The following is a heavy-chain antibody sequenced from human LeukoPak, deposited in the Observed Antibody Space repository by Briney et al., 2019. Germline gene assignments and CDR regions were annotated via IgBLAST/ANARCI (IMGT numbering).Heavy chain of an antibody. CDR1: GGSISSGGYY. J-gene: IGHJ6*04. D-gene: IGHD2-15*01. V-gene: IGHV4-31*03. CDR3: AREPIVVVVAATSYYYYYGMDV. Sequence: SETLSLTCTVSGGSISSGGYYWSWISQHPGKGLEWIGYIYYSGSTYYNPSLKSRVTISVDTSKNQFSLKLSSVTAADTAVYYCAREPIVVVVAATSYYYYYGMDVWGKGTTVTVSS. CDR2: IYYSGST.